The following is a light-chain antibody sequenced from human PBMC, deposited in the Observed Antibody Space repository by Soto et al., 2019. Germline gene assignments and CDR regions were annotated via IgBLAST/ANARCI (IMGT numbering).Light chain of an antibody. V-gene: IGKV3-11*01. CDR2: DAS. Sequence: EIVLTQSPATLSLSPGERATLSCRASQSVSSYLAWYQQKPGQAPRLLIYDASNRATGIPARFSGSGSGSHFTPTISSLEPDDFAVYYCQQRSNWRTWTFGQGTKVEIK. CDR1: QSVSSY. CDR3: QQRSNWRTWT. J-gene: IGKJ1*01.